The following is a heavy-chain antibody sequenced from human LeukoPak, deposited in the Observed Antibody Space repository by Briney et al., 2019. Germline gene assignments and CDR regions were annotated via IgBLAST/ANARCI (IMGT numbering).Heavy chain of an antibody. CDR3: ARQLGSTATTSIYFDY. CDR1: GGSISSDY. D-gene: IGHD4-17*01. V-gene: IGHV4-59*01. CDR2: IDYSGST. Sequence: SETLSLTCTVSGGSISSDYWSWVRQPPGKGLQWIGYIDYSGSTNYNPSLKSRVTISVDTSKKQFSLKLSSVTAADTAVYYCARQLGSTATTSIYFDYWGQGTLVTVSS. J-gene: IGHJ4*02.